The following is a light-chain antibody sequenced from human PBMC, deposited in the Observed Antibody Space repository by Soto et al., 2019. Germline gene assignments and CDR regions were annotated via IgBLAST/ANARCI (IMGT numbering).Light chain of an antibody. Sequence: QSVLTQPASVSGSPGQSITISCTGTSRGVGSYNLVSWYQQHPGKAPKLMISEGSKRPSGVSNRFSGSKSGNTASLTISGLQAEDEADYYCCSYAGSSTYVFGTGTKVTVL. CDR1: SRGVGSYNL. CDR2: EGS. CDR3: CSYAGSSTYV. J-gene: IGLJ1*01. V-gene: IGLV2-23*01.